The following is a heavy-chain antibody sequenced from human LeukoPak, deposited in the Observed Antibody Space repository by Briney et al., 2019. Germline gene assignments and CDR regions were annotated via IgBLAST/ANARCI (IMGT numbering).Heavy chain of an antibody. CDR3: ARDILGGDHYYGSSGYYGGAFDI. V-gene: IGHV3-30*01. D-gene: IGHD3-22*01. CDR1: GFTFSSCA. CDR2: ISYDGSNK. J-gene: IGHJ3*02. Sequence: GRSLRLSCAASGFTFSSCAMHWVRQAPGKGLEWVAVISYDGSNKYYADSVKGRFTISRDNSKNTLYLQMNSLRAEDTAVYYCARDILGGDHYYGSSGYYGGAFDIWGQGTMVTVSS.